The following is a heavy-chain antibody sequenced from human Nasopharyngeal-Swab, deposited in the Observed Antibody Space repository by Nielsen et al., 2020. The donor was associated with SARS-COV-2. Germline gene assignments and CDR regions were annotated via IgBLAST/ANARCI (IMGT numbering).Heavy chain of an antibody. J-gene: IGHJ4*02. V-gene: IGHV3-7*01. CDR2: IKQDGTLK. Sequence: GESLKISCGGSGFTFSDYWMSWVRQSPEKGLEWVANIKQDGTLKSYVDSVKGRFIISRDNAKNSLDLQMNSLRAEDTAVYYCVRDVIATVTTPPDYWGQGTLVTVSS. CDR3: VRDVIATVTTPPDY. D-gene: IGHD4-17*01. CDR1: GFTFSDYW.